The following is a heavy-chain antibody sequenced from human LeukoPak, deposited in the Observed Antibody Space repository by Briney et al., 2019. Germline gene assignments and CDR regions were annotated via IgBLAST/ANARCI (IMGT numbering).Heavy chain of an antibody. D-gene: IGHD5-24*01. J-gene: IGHJ4*02. CDR1: GFTFGDYV. Sequence: GGSLRLSCAASGFTFGDYVMIWVRQAPGKGLEWVSGITASGDRTFYGDSVRGRFTMSRDNSKNTVYLQMNSLTVDDTAVYYCARDMGWQQFDQWGQGTLVTVSS. CDR3: ARDMGWQQFDQ. V-gene: IGHV3-23*01. CDR2: ITASGDRT.